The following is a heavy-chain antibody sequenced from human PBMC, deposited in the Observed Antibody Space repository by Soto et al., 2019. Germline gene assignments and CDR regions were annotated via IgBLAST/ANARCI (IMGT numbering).Heavy chain of an antibody. CDR3: ARAVAVAGALDY. D-gene: IGHD6-19*01. CDR1: GYTFTGNA. CDR2: INAGNGNT. V-gene: IGHV1-3*01. Sequence: KASCKDSGYTFTGNAMHWVRQAPGKRLEGMGWINAGNGNTKYAQKFQCRGTITRDTSAGTAYMEMSSLRSEVTAVYYYARAVAVAGALDYWGQGTLVTVSS. J-gene: IGHJ4*02.